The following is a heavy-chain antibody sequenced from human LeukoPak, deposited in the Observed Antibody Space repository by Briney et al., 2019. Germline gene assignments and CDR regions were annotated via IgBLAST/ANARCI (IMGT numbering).Heavy chain of an antibody. Sequence: PGGSLRLSCAASGFTFSSYGMHWVRQAPGKGLEWVAFIRYDGSNRYYADSVKGRFTVSRDNSKNTLYLQMNSLRAEDTAVYYCARDRAGRWLHTRDWYFDLWGRGTLVTVSS. CDR3: ARDRAGRWLHTRDWYFDL. J-gene: IGHJ2*01. D-gene: IGHD5-24*01. V-gene: IGHV3-30*02. CDR2: IRYDGSNR. CDR1: GFTFSSYG.